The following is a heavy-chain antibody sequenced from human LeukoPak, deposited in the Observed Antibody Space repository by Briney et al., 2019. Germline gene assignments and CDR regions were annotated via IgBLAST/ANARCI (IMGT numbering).Heavy chain of an antibody. CDR2: ISSRGGST. V-gene: IGHV3-23*01. CDR1: GFTFSNYA. Sequence: PGGSLRLSCVVSGFTFSNYAMSWVRQAPGKGLEWGSGISSRGGSTYYTDSMKGRFTISRDNSKNTLYLQMNSLRAEDTAVYFCARAGQQLVPYYFNYWGQGILVTVSS. J-gene: IGHJ4*02. D-gene: IGHD6-13*01. CDR3: ARAGQQLVPYYFNY.